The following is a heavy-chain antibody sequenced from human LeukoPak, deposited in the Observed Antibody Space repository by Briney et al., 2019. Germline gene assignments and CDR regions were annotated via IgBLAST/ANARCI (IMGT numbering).Heavy chain of an antibody. CDR2: IENDGNPK. D-gene: IGHD2-21*01. CDR1: GFTFSIYG. Sequence: GGSLRLSCAASGFTFSIYGMHWVRQPPGKGLEWVAFIENDGNPKYYSDSVKGRFTISRDNSENMLYLQMNSLRAEDTSIYYCVKKLIGQKAFDIWGQGTTVTVSS. V-gene: IGHV3-30*02. CDR3: VKKLIGQKAFDI. J-gene: IGHJ3*02.